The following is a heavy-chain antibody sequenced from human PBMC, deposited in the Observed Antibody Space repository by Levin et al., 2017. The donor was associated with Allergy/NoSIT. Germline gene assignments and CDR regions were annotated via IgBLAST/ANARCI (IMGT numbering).Heavy chain of an antibody. J-gene: IGHJ6*02. CDR1: ENTFSDFY. Sequence: VASVKVSCKASENTFSDFYIHWVRQAPGQGPEWMGWLNPNNGGTNYAQKFQGRVTMTRDTSISTAYMELSRLRSDDTAVYYCTRGTSSVVPAAKNYYYGMHVWGQGTTVTVSS. CDR2: LNPNNGGT. V-gene: IGHV1-2*02. D-gene: IGHD2-2*01. CDR3: TRGTSSVVPAAKNYYYGMHV.